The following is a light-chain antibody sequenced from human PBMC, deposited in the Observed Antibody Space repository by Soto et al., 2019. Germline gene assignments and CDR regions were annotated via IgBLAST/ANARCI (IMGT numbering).Light chain of an antibody. CDR3: SSYTNNIAGGV. V-gene: IGLV2-14*01. J-gene: IGLJ2*01. CDR2: EVS. CDR1: SSDFGGYKY. Sequence: QSALTQPAYVSGSPGQSITISCTGTSSDFGGYKYVSWYQQHPGKAPKLIIYEVSNRPSGVSSRFSGSKSGNAASLTISGLQAEDEADYYCSSYTNNIAGGVFGGGTKVTVL.